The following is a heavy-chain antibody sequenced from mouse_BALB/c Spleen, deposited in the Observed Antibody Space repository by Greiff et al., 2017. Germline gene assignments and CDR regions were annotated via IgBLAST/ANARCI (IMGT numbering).Heavy chain of an antibody. CDR3: ARATDYYGSYDYAMDY. Sequence: EVQLVESGGGLVQPGGSLRLSCATSGFTFTDYYMSWVRQSPGKALEWLGFISNKANGYTTEYSASVKGLFTISRDNSQSILYLQMNTLRAEDSATYYGARATDYYGSYDYAMDYWGQGTLVTVSA. V-gene: IGHV7-3*02. D-gene: IGHD1-1*01. J-gene: IGHJ4*01. CDR2: ISNKANGYTT. CDR1: GFTFTDYY.